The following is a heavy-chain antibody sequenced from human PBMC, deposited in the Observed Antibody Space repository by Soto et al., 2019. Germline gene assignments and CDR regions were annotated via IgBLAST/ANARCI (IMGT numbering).Heavy chain of an antibody. CDR2: IGGSGGNT. CDR1: GFIFNAYA. J-gene: IGHJ4*02. Sequence: EVQLLESGGGLVQPGGSLRLSCAASGFIFNAYAMTWVRQAPGKGLEWVSAIGGSGGNTYYAASVKGRFTISRDNSKNNVDLEMNRLRVDGTAVYVSARVASDYINSADHCGQGSLVTVSS. V-gene: IGHV3-23*01. CDR3: ARVASDYINSADH. D-gene: IGHD4-4*01.